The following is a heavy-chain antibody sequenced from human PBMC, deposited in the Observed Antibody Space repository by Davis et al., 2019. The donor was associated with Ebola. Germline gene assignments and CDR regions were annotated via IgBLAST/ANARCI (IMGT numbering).Heavy chain of an antibody. Sequence: PGGSLRLSCTASGFSFSSYPMSWVRQAPGKGLEWVAAISGGGDSTYSADSVKGRFTISRDNSKNTVYLQLNNLRADDTAVYYCAKDFLARLRFVNWLLRSFDSWGQGTPVTVSS. D-gene: IGHD3-3*01. CDR3: AKDFLARLRFVNWLLRSFDS. CDR2: ISGGGDST. V-gene: IGHV3-23*01. J-gene: IGHJ4*02. CDR1: GFSFSSYP.